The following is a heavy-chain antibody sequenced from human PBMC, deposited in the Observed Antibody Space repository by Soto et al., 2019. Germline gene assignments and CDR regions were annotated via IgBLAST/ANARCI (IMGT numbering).Heavy chain of an antibody. CDR1: GATFSGYA. D-gene: IGHD6-19*01. V-gene: IGHV1-69*18. CDR3: VVMGNVAVSNPRSFDY. Sequence: QVQLVQSGAEVKKPGSSVKVSCKASGATFSGYAINWVRQAPGQGLEWFGRIVPIFETLNYAERFQGRVAITEAESTTTVYMALTNLTHEDTAVYYCVVMGNVAVSNPRSFDYWGQGTQVTVSS. J-gene: IGHJ4*02. CDR2: IVPIFETL.